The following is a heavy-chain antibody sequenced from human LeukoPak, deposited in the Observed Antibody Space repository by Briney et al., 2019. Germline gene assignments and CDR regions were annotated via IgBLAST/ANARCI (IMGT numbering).Heavy chain of an antibody. CDR3: XXXXXXXGAIVGATQPFDY. V-gene: IGHV3-21*01. CDR2: ISSSSSYI. D-gene: IGHD1-26*01. Sequence: GGSLRLSCAASGFTFSSYSMNWVRQAPGKGLEWVSSISSSSSYIYYADSVKGRFTISRDNAKNSLYLQMNSLRAEDTAVYYCXXXXXXXGAIVGATQPFDYWGQGTLVTVSS. CDR1: GFTFSSYS. J-gene: IGHJ4*02.